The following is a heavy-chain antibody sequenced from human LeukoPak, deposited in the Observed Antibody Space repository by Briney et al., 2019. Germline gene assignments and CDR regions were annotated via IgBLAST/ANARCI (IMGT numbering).Heavy chain of an antibody. CDR3: AKVTMMVVVRSYCDY. J-gene: IGHJ4*02. CDR2: ISGSGGST. V-gene: IGHV3-23*01. CDR1: GFTFSSYA. D-gene: IGHD3-22*01. Sequence: GGSLRLSCAASGFTFSSYAMSWVRQAPGKGLEWVSTISGSGGSTYYPDSVQGRFTISRDNSKNTLYLQMNSLRAEDTAIYYCAKVTMMVVVRSYCDYWGQGTPVTVSS.